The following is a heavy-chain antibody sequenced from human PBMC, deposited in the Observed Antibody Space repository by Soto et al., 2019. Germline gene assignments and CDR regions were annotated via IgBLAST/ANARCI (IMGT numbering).Heavy chain of an antibody. CDR1: GFTVSSNY. D-gene: IGHD3-3*01. V-gene: IGHV3-53*01. J-gene: IGHJ4*02. CDR3: VKVLGVAGLYYIDY. Sequence: PGGSLRLSCAASGFTVSSNYMSWVRQAPGKGLEWVSVIYSGGSTYYADSVKGRFTISRHNSKNTLYLQMNSLRAEDTAVYYCVKVLGVAGLYYIDYSGQATLVTVSS. CDR2: IYSGGST.